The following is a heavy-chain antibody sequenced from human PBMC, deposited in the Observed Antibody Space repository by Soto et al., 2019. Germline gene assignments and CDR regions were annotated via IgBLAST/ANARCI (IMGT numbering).Heavy chain of an antibody. Sequence: PGESLKISCKGSGYSFTSYWIGWVRQMPGKGLEWMGIIYPGDSDTRYSPSFQGQVTISADKSISTAYLQWSSLKASDTAMYYCARLVDYYESSGYYFDYWGQGTLGTVSS. J-gene: IGHJ4*02. CDR2: IYPGDSDT. D-gene: IGHD3-22*01. V-gene: IGHV5-51*01. CDR1: GYSFTSYW. CDR3: ARLVDYYESSGYYFDY.